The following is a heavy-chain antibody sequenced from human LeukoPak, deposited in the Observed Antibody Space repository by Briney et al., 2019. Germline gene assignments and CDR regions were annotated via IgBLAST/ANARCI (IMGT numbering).Heavy chain of an antibody. CDR1: GFTFSSYS. CDR3: AREYSSSSGKAFDI. D-gene: IGHD6-6*01. J-gene: IGHJ3*02. V-gene: IGHV3-48*04. Sequence: GGSLRLSCAASGFTFSSYSMNWVRQAPGKGLEWVSYISSSRSSMYYADSVKGRFTISRVNAKNSLYLQMNSLRVEDTAIYYCAREYSSSSGKAFDIWGQGTMVTVSS. CDR2: ISSSRSSM.